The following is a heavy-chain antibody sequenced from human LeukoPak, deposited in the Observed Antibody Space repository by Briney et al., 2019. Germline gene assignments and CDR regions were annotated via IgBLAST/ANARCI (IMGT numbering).Heavy chain of an antibody. Sequence: GASVKVSCKASGGTFSSYTISWVRQAPGQGLEWMGRIIPILGIANYAQKFQGRVTITTDESTSTAYMELSSLRSEDTAVYYCARSSSYYYDSSGYYIYAFDIWGQGTMVTVSS. CDR3: ARSSSYYYDSSGYYIYAFDI. CDR2: IIPILGIA. CDR1: GGTFSSYT. V-gene: IGHV1-69*02. D-gene: IGHD3-22*01. J-gene: IGHJ3*02.